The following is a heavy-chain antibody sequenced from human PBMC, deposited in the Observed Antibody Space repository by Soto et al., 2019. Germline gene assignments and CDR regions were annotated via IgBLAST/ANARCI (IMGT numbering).Heavy chain of an antibody. CDR3: ARPRMVARSYFDY. Sequence: QVQLQQWGAGLLKPSETLSLTCAVYGGSFSGYYWSWIRQPPGKGLEWIGEINHSGSTNYNPSLKSRVTIPVDTSKNQFSLKLSSVTAADTAVYYCARPRMVARSYFDYWGQGTLVTVSS. J-gene: IGHJ4*02. D-gene: IGHD2-15*01. CDR2: INHSGST. CDR1: GGSFSGYY. V-gene: IGHV4-34*01.